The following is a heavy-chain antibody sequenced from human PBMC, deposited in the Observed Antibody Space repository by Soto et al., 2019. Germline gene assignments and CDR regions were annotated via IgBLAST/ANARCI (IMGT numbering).Heavy chain of an antibody. D-gene: IGHD4-17*01. CDR3: AHSSSRWPLGY. CDR1: GFSLSTSGVG. V-gene: IGHV2-5*02. CDR2: VYWDDDK. Sequence: QITLKESGPTLVKPTQTLTLTCTFSGFSLSTSGVGVVWLRQPPGKALEWLALVYWDDDKRYSPSLKSRLTITQDTSKNLVVLTMNNMDHVDTATYYCAHSSSRWPLGYWGQGALVTVSS. J-gene: IGHJ4*02.